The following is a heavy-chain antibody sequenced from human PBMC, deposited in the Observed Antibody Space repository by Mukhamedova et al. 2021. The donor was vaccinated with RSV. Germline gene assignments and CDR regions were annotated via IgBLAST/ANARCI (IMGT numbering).Heavy chain of an antibody. Sequence: GQGLQWMGGIIPIVGKPSLAQEFQGRLTITADKYTSTFYMDLTTLTSEDTAVYYCARAGVSSATYGGAWFDSWGQGTLVTVSS. V-gene: IGHV1-69*06. J-gene: IGHJ5*01. D-gene: IGHD6-19*01. CDR2: IIPIVGKP. CDR3: ARAGVSSATYGGAWFDS.